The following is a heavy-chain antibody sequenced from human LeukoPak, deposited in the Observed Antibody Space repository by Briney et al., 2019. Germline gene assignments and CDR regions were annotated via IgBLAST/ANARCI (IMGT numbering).Heavy chain of an antibody. V-gene: IGHV1-69*13. CDR1: GGTFSSYA. D-gene: IGHD3-22*01. CDR2: IIPIFGTA. CDR3: AGLTYYYDSSGYYSNYYFDY. Sequence: SVKVSFKASGGTFSSYAISWVRQAPGQGLEWMGGIIPIFGTANYAQKFQGRVTITADESTSTAYMELSSLRSEDTAVYYCAGLTYYYDSSGYYSNYYFDYWGQGTLVTVSS. J-gene: IGHJ4*02.